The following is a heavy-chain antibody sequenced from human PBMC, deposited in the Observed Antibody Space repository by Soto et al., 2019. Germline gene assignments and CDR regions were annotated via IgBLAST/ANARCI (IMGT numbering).Heavy chain of an antibody. J-gene: IGHJ4*02. CDR2: ISWNSGSI. CDR1: GFTFDDYA. D-gene: IGHD2-15*01. Sequence: PGGSLRLSCAASGFTFDDYAMHWVRQAPGKGLEWVSGISWNSGSIGYADSVKGRLTISRENAKNSLYLQMNSLRAEDTAVYYCAKLGYCSGGSCAREGVDYWGQGTLVTVSS. CDR3: AKLGYCSGGSCAREGVDY. V-gene: IGHV3-9*01.